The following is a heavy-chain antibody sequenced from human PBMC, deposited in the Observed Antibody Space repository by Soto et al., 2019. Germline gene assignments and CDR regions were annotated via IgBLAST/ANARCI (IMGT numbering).Heavy chain of an antibody. J-gene: IGHJ5*01. CDR1: GGSFSGHS. CDR3: STRAYDTNGYYRFDP. CDR2: INHSGRV. D-gene: IGHD3-22*01. V-gene: IGHV4-34*01. Sequence: SESLSLTCAVYGGSFSGHSWTWIRQSPGKGLEWIGDINHSGRVNYSPSLKSRVTISLDTSKNQFSLTLSAVTAADTAMYYCSTRAYDTNGYYRFDPWGQGTLVTVSS.